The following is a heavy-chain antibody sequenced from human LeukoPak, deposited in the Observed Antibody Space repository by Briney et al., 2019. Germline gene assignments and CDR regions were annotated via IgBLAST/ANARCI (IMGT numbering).Heavy chain of an antibody. CDR2: IYNGGST. D-gene: IGHD6-6*01. Sequence: GGSLRLSCAASGFTVSRNYMSWVRQAPGKGLEWVSLIYNGGSTYYADSVRGRFTISRDNSQNTLYLQMNSLRAEDTAVYYCARGGVEDSSSSVLPNYYYYYYMDVWGKGTTVTVSS. CDR1: GFTVSRNY. CDR3: ARGGVEDSSSSVLPNYYYYYYMDV. J-gene: IGHJ6*03. V-gene: IGHV3-53*01.